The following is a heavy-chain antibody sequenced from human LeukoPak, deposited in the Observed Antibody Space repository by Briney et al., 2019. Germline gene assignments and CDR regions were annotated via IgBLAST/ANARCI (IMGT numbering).Heavy chain of an antibody. CDR2: IYYSGST. D-gene: IGHD6-19*01. J-gene: IGHJ4*02. CDR3: ARHLFSGGWYHVDS. CDR1: GGSISSYY. Sequence: SETLSLTCTVSGGSISSYYWGWVRQPPGKGLEWIGNIYYSGSTYYSPSLKSRVTISVDTSKNLFSLKLSSVTAADTAVYYCARHLFSGGWYHVDSWGQGTLVTVSS. V-gene: IGHV4-39*01.